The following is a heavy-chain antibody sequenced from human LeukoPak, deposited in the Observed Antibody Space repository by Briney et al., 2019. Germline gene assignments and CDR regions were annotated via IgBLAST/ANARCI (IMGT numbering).Heavy chain of an antibody. CDR3: ARSPNYYGSGSYLPAHNWFDP. CDR2: IYYSGST. D-gene: IGHD3-10*01. CDR1: GGSISSYY. V-gene: IGHV4-59*01. J-gene: IGHJ5*02. Sequence: KPSETLSLTCTVSGGSISSYYWSWIRRPPGKGLEWIGYIYYSGSTNYNPSLKSRVTISVDTSKNQFSLKLSSVTAADTAVYYCARSPNYYGSGSYLPAHNWFDPWGQGTLVTVSS.